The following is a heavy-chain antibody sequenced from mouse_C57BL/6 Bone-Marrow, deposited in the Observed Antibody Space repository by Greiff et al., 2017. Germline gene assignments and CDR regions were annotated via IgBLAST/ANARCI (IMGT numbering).Heavy chain of an antibody. D-gene: IGHD6-1*01. Sequence: EVHLVESGPVLVKPGASVKMSCKASGYTFTDYYMNWVKQSHGKSLEWIGVINPYNGGTSYNQKFKGKATLTVDKSSSTAYMELNSLTSEDSAVYYCARLGLDSPAWFAYWGQGTLVTVSA. J-gene: IGHJ3*01. CDR3: ARLGLDSPAWFAY. V-gene: IGHV1-19*01. CDR1: GYTFTDYY. CDR2: INPYNGGT.